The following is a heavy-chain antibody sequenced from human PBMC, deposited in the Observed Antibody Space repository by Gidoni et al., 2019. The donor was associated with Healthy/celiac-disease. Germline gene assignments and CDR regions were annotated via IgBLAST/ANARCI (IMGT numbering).Heavy chain of an antibody. CDR3: ARDRPGDDILTGYFDY. CDR1: GYSISSGYY. D-gene: IGHD3-9*01. Sequence: QVQLQESGPGLVKPSETLSLTCTVSGYSISSGYYWGWIRQPPGKGLEWIGSIYHSGSTYYNPSLKSRVTISVDTSKNQFSLKLSSVTAADTAVYYCARDRPGDDILTGYFDYWGQGTLVTVSS. V-gene: IGHV4-38-2*02. J-gene: IGHJ4*02. CDR2: IYHSGST.